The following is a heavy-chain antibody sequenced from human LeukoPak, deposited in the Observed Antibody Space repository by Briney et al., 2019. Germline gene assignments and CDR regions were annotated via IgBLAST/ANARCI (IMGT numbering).Heavy chain of an antibody. D-gene: IGHD5-24*01. CDR2: IYPGDSDT. CDR3: ASRKKGMATAGFDY. V-gene: IGHV5-51*01. Sequence: GESLKISCKGSGYSFTSYWIGWVRQMPGKGLDWMGIIYPGDSDTRYSPSFQGQVTISAEKSISTAYLQWSSLKASDTALHYCASRKKGMATAGFDYWGQGTLVTVSS. CDR1: GYSFTSYW. J-gene: IGHJ4*02.